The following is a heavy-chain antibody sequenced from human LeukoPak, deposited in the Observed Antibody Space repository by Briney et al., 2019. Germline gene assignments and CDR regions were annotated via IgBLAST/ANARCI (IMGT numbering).Heavy chain of an antibody. Sequence: PGGSLRLSCAASGFTFSSYGMHWVRQAPGKGLEWVAVIWYDGSNKYYADSVKGRFTISRDNSKNTLYLQMNSLRAEDTAVYCCARDGGGNLDYWGQGTLVTVSS. CDR2: IWYDGSNK. V-gene: IGHV3-33*01. J-gene: IGHJ4*02. CDR3: ARDGGGNLDY. D-gene: IGHD4-23*01. CDR1: GFTFSSYG.